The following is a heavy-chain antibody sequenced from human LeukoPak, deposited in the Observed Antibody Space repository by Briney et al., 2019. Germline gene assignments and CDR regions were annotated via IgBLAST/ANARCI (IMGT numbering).Heavy chain of an antibody. J-gene: IGHJ4*02. D-gene: IGHD6-19*01. V-gene: IGHV4-59*01. CDR3: ARGAGWYSD. CDR1: GGSISPYY. Sequence: SETLSLTSTVSGGSISPYYWSWIRQPPGKGLEWIAYINYSGSTNYNPSLRSRVTISLDTSQNQFSLKLSSVTAVDTAVYYCARGAGWYSDWGQGTLVTVSS. CDR2: INYSGST.